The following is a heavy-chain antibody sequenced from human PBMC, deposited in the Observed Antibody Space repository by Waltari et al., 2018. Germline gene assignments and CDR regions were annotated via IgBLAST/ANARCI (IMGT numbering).Heavy chain of an antibody. CDR1: GFTFSNHW. J-gene: IGHJ2*01. CDR3: ARDYWYFDL. Sequence: EQLVQSGGGLVRPGGSLELSCEGSGFTFSNHWMHWVRQAPGKGLEWVSRWDNTGSTQDYADSVKGRFTMSRNNAANAIYLRMNSLRDEDTAIYFCARDYWYFDLWGHGTLVSVSS. CDR2: WDNTGSTQ. V-gene: IGHV3-74*01.